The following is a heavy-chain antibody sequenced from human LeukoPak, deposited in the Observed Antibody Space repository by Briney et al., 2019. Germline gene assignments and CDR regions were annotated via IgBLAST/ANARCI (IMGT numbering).Heavy chain of an antibody. V-gene: IGHV3-53*01. Sequence: GGSLRLSCAASGFTVSSNYMSWVRQAPGKGLEWVSVICSGGSTYYADSVKGRFTISRDNSKNTLYLQMNSLRAEDTAVYYCARDLDDSTFGYWGQGTLVTVSS. CDR3: ARDLDDSTFGY. D-gene: IGHD3-22*01. J-gene: IGHJ4*02. CDR1: GFTVSSNY. CDR2: ICSGGST.